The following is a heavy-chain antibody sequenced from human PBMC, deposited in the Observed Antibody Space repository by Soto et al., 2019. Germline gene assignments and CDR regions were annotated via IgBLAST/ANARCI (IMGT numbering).Heavy chain of an antibody. Sequence: GGSLRLSCAASGFTFSSYGMHWVRQAPGKGLEWVAVISYDGSNKYYADSVKGRFTISRDNSKNTLYLQMNSLRAEDTAVYYCAKDRVHGYSYVQSLYYYYYGMDVWGQGTTVTVSS. CDR3: AKDRVHGYSYVQSLYYYYYGMDV. V-gene: IGHV3-30*18. CDR1: GFTFSSYG. CDR2: ISYDGSNK. D-gene: IGHD5-18*01. J-gene: IGHJ6*02.